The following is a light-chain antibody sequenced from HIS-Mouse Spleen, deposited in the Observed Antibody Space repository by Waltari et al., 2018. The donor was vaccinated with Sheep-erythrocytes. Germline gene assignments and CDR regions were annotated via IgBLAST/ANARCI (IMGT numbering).Light chain of an antibody. CDR2: QDS. CDR1: KLGDKY. Sequence: SYELTQPPSVSVSPGQTASITCSGGKLGDKYACWYQQKPGQSPVLVLYQDSKRPSGIPPRFSGSNSANTATLTISGTQAMDEADYYCQAWDSSTAVFGGGTKLTVL. CDR3: QAWDSSTAV. V-gene: IGLV3-1*01. J-gene: IGLJ2*01.